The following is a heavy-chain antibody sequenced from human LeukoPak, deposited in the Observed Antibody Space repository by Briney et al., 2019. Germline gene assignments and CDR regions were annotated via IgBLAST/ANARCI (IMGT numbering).Heavy chain of an antibody. CDR2: INHSGST. V-gene: IGHV4-34*01. Sequence: KPSETLSLTCAVYGGSFSGYYWSWIRQPPGKGLEWIGEINHSGSTNYNPSLKSRVTISVDTSKNQFSLKLSSVTAADTAVYYCAREVAGASYYYGMDVWGQGTTVTVSS. D-gene: IGHD6-19*01. CDR1: GGSFSGYY. CDR3: AREVAGASYYYGMDV. J-gene: IGHJ6*02.